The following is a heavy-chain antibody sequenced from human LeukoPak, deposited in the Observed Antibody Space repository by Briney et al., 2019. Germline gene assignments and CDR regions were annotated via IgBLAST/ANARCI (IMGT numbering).Heavy chain of an antibody. Sequence: GGSLRLSCAASGFTFSSYAMSLVRQAPGKGLEWVSAISGSGGSTYYADSVKGRFTISRDNSKNTLYLQMNSLGVEDKALYYCAKLIGDESFWGQGTLVTVSS. CDR1: GFTFSSYA. J-gene: IGHJ4*02. D-gene: IGHD7-27*01. V-gene: IGHV3-23*01. CDR2: ISGSGGST. CDR3: AKLIGDESF.